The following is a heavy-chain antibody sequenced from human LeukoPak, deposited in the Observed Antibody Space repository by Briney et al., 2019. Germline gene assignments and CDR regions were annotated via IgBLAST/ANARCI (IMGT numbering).Heavy chain of an antibody. Sequence: SETLSLTCTVSGGSISSSGYYWGWIRQPPGKGLEWIGYIYYSGSTNYNPSLKSRVTISVDTSKNQFSLKLSSVTAADTAVYYCARGSGFSSSSLGIAAADYYMDVWGKGTTVTVSS. CDR3: ARGSGFSSSSLGIAAADYYMDV. J-gene: IGHJ6*03. V-gene: IGHV4-61*08. CDR2: IYYSGST. CDR1: GGSISSSGYY. D-gene: IGHD6-13*01.